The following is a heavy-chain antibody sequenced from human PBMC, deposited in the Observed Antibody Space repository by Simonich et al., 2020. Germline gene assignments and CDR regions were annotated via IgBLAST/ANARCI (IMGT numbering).Heavy chain of an antibody. Sequence: GGGLVQPGGSLRLSCAASGFTFSSYAMSWVRQAPGKGLEWVSAISGSGGSTYYADSVKGRFTISRDNSKNTLYLQMNSLRAEDTAVYYCAKELGERITRIVVVIDALDIWGQGTMVTVSS. D-gene: IGHD3-22*01. V-gene: IGHV3-23*01. CDR3: AKELGERITRIVVVIDALDI. CDR1: GFTFSSYA. CDR2: ISGSGGST. J-gene: IGHJ3*02.